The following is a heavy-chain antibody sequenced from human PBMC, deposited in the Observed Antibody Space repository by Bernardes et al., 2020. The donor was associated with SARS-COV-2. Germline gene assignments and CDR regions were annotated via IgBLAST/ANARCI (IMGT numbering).Heavy chain of an antibody. CDR1: GFTFSDHY. V-gene: IGHV3-72*01. J-gene: IGHJ6*02. Sequence: GGSLRLSCAASGFTFSDHYMDWVRQAPGKGLEWVGRTRNKANSYTTEYAASVKGRFTISRDDSKNSLYLQMNSLKTEDTAVYYCRTYYYGSGSYYNGAYYYYGRDVWGQGSTVTVSS. CDR2: TRNKANSYTT. CDR3: RTYYYGSGSYYNGAYYYYGRDV. D-gene: IGHD3-10*01.